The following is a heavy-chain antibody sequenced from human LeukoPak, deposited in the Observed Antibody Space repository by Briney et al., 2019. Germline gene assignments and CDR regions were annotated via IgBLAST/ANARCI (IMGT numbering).Heavy chain of an antibody. J-gene: IGHJ4*02. CDR3: ARGWDYYDSSGYWLDY. CDR1: GFTVSSNY. V-gene: IGHV3-66*01. CDR2: IYSGGST. Sequence: PGGSLRLSCAASGFTVSSNYMSWVRQAPGKGLEWVSVIYSGGSTYYADSVKGRFTISRDNSKNTLYLQMNSLRAEDTAVYYCARGWDYYDSSGYWLDYWGQGTLVTVSS. D-gene: IGHD3-22*01.